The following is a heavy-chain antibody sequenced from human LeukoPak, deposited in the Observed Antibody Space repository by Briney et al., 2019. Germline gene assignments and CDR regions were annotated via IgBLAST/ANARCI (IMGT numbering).Heavy chain of an antibody. V-gene: IGHV3-53*01. CDR1: GFIVSSNH. J-gene: IGHJ4*02. D-gene: IGHD6-19*01. Sequence: GGSLRLSCAASGFIVSSNHMSWVRQAPGKGLEWVSIIYSGGSTYYADSVKGRFTVSRDNSKNTLYLQMNSLRAEDTAVYYCATADVAVAGTPDYWGQGTLVTVSS. CDR2: IYSGGST. CDR3: ATADVAVAGTPDY.